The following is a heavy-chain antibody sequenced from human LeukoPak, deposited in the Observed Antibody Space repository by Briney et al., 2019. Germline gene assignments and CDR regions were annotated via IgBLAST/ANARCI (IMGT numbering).Heavy chain of an antibody. Sequence: GGSLRLSCAASGFTFSSYAMSWVRQAPGKGLEWVSGISAGGGSTYYAVSVKSRFTISRDNSKNTLYLQFNSLRAEDTAVYYCAKDRGNYYDSPRFDPWGQGTLVTVSS. V-gene: IGHV3-23*01. CDR2: ISAGGGST. CDR3: AKDRGNYYDSPRFDP. J-gene: IGHJ5*02. CDR1: GFTFSSYA. D-gene: IGHD3-22*01.